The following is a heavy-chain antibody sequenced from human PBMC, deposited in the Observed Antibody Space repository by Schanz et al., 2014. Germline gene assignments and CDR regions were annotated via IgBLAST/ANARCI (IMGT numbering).Heavy chain of an antibody. CDR2: TSNDGSFT. D-gene: IGHD6-19*01. Sequence: VQLVESGGGVVQPGRSLRLSCAASGFTFSDSWMHWVRQAPGKGLVWVSRTSNDGSFTTFADSVKGRFTISRDNAKNTLYLQMNSLRAEDTAVYYCARDHQWLARYYMDVWGKGTTVTVSS. V-gene: IGHV3-74*01. CDR3: ARDHQWLARYYMDV. J-gene: IGHJ6*03. CDR1: GFTFSDSW.